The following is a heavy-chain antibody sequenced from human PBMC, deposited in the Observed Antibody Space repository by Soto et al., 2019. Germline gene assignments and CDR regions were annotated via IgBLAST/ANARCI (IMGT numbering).Heavy chain of an antibody. CDR3: ARGRKIKRGYYYMDV. CDR1: GYTFTSYD. V-gene: IGHV1-8*01. D-gene: IGHD3-16*01. CDR2: MNPNSGNT. J-gene: IGHJ6*03. Sequence: ASVKVSCKASGYTFTSYDINWVRQATGQGLEWMGWMNPNSGNTGYAQKFQGRVTMTRNTSISTAYMELSSLRSEDTAVYYCARGRKIKRGYYYMDVWGKGTTVTVSS.